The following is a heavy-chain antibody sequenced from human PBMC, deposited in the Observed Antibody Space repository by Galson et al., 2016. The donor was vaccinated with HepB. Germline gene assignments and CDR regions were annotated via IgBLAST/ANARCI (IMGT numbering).Heavy chain of an antibody. V-gene: IGHV3-7*01. J-gene: IGHJ4*02. CDR2: IKEDGGEK. CDR3: TRDFGYSNYD. CDR1: GFTFSYYW. D-gene: IGHD6-13*01. Sequence: SLRLSCADSGFTFSYYWMSWVRQGPGKGLEWVGNIKEDGGEKNYVDSVKGRFSISRDNAKNSLYLQMNSLRFEDTAVYYCTRDFGYSNYDWGQGTLVTVSS.